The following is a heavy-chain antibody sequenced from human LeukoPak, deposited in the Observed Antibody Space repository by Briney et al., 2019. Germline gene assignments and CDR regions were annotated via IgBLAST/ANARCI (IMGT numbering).Heavy chain of an antibody. CDR2: IYTSGNT. D-gene: IGHD3-3*01. CDR3: ARLRDAYYESWTRGGWFDP. Sequence: SETLSLTCTVSGVSISSYYWSWIRQPPGKGLEWIGYIYTSGNTNYNPSLKSRVTMSIDTSKKQFFLNLSSVTAADTAVYYCARLRDAYYESWTRGGWFDPWGQGTLVTVSS. V-gene: IGHV4-4*09. J-gene: IGHJ5*02. CDR1: GVSISSYY.